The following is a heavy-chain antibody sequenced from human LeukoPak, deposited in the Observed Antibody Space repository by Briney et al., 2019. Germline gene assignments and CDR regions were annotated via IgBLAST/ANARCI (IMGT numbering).Heavy chain of an antibody. CDR3: AKEPPPWAYGDSTDYFAY. D-gene: IGHD4-17*01. V-gene: IGHV3-23*01. CDR1: GFTFSSYA. Sequence: GGSLRLSCAASGFTFSSYAMSWVRQAPGKGLEWVSAISGSGGSTYYADSVKGRFTISGDNSKNTLYLQMNSLRAEDTAVYYCAKEPPPWAYGDSTDYFAYWGQGTLVTVSS. CDR2: ISGSGGST. J-gene: IGHJ4*02.